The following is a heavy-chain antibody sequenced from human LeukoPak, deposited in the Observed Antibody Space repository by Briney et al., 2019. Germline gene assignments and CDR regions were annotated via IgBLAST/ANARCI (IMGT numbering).Heavy chain of an antibody. V-gene: IGHV5-51*01. J-gene: IGHJ6*03. CDR3: ARHRRDGYNPYYYYYMDV. Sequence: GESLKISCKGSGYSFTCYWIGWVRQMPGKGLEWMGIIYPGDSDTRYSPSFQGQVTISADKSISTAYLQWSSLKASDTAMYYCARHRRDGYNPYYYYYMDVWGKGTTVTVSS. D-gene: IGHD5-24*01. CDR1: GYSFTCYW. CDR2: IYPGDSDT.